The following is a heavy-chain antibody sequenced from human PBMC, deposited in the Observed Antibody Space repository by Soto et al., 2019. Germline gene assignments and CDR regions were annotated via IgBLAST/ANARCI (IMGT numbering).Heavy chain of an antibody. CDR1: GDSVTSGSYY. V-gene: IGHV4-61*03. D-gene: IGHD7-27*01. CDR3: AREWGLLPYYVMNV. J-gene: IGHJ6*02. Sequence: LTCIVSGDSVTSGSYYWTWLRQPPGKGLEWIGYISYTGRTKYNPSLQSRVTISVDTSKNDFSLNLSSVTAADTAVYFCAREWGLLPYYVMNVWGHGTAVTVSS. CDR2: ISYTGRT.